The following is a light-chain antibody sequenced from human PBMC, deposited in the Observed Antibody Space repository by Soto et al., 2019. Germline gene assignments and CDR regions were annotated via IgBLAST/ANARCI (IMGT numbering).Light chain of an antibody. V-gene: IGLV2-14*01. J-gene: IGLJ1*01. CDR3: NSYTSSSLYV. CDR1: SSDVGSYNY. Sequence: QSALTQPASVSGSPGQSITISCTGTSSDVGSYNYVSWYQQHPGKAPKLMIYDVSNRPSGVSTRFSGSKSGNTASLTISGLQAEDEADYYCNSYTSSSLYVFGSGTKVTDL. CDR2: DVS.